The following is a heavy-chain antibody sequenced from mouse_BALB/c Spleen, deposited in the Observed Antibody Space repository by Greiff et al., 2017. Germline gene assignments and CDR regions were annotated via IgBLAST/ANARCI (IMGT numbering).Heavy chain of an antibody. CDR3: ARGLREYAMDY. V-gene: IGHV3-2*02. J-gene: IGHJ4*01. D-gene: IGHD1-1*01. CDR1: GYSITSDYA. Sequence: VQLQQSGPGLVKPSQSLSLTCTVTGYSITSDYAWNWIRQFPGNKLEWMGYISYSGSTSYNPSLKSRISITRDTSKNQFFLQLNSVTTEDTATYYCARGLREYAMDYWGQGTSVTVSS. CDR2: ISYSGST.